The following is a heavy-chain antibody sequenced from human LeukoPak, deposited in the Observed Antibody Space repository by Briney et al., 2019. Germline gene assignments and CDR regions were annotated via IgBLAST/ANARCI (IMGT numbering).Heavy chain of an antibody. V-gene: IGHV3-33*01. CDR3: ARDFADYYDSSDNYYYYGMDV. Sequence: GGSLRLSCAASGFTFSSYGMHWVRQAPGKGLEWVAVIWYDGSNKYYADSVKGRFTISRDNSKNTLYLQMNGLRAEDTAVYYCARDFADYYDSSDNYYYYGMDVWGQGTTVTVSS. D-gene: IGHD3-22*01. J-gene: IGHJ6*02. CDR2: IWYDGSNK. CDR1: GFTFSSYG.